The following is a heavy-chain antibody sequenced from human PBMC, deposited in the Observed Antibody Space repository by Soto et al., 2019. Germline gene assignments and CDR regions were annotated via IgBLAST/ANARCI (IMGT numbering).Heavy chain of an antibody. D-gene: IGHD3-10*01. V-gene: IGHV1-18*04. CDR1: GYTFTSYG. J-gene: IGHJ4*02. Sequence: ASVKVSCKASGYTFTSYGISWARQAPGQGLEWMGWISAYNGNTNYAQKLQGRVTMTTDTSTSTAYMELRSLRSDDTAVYYCARAPYYYGSGSYYQVDYWGQGTLVTVSS. CDR2: ISAYNGNT. CDR3: ARAPYYYGSGSYYQVDY.